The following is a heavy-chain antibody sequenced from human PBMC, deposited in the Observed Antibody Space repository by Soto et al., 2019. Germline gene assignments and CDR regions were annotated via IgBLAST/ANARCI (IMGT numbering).Heavy chain of an antibody. CDR2: IYYSGST. J-gene: IGHJ6*02. CDR1: GGSISSGDYY. CDR3: ASAYYDFWSGYYRDYYYGMDV. D-gene: IGHD3-3*01. V-gene: IGHV4-30-4*01. Sequence: PSETLSLTCTVSGGSISSGDYYWSWIRQPPGKGLEWIGYIYYSGSTYYNPSLKSRVTISVDTSKNQFSLKLSSVTAADTAVYYCASAYYDFWSGYYRDYYYGMDVWGQGTTVTVSS.